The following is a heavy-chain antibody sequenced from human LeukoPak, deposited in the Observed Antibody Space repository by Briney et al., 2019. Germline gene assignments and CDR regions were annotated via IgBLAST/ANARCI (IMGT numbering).Heavy chain of an antibody. V-gene: IGHV4-4*02. CDR2: IYHSGST. CDR1: GGSISSSNW. CDR3: ARGYQGRGDCGGLLDY. J-gene: IGHJ4*02. D-gene: IGHD2-21*02. Sequence: SETLSLTCTVSGGSISSSNWWSWVRQPPGKGLEWIGEIYHSGSTNYNPSLKSRVTISVDKSKNQFSLTLSSVTAADTAVYYCARGYQGRGDCGGLLDYWGQGTLVTVSS.